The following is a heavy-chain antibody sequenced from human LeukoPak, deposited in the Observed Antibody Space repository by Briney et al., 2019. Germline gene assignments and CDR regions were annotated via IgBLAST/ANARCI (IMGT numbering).Heavy chain of an antibody. Sequence: GGSLRLSCAASGFTFSSYSMNWVRQAPGKGLEWVSSISSSSSYIYYADSVKGRFTISRDNAKNSLYLQMNSLRAEDTAVYYCAIGGKWSPRDRFDPWGQGTLVTVSS. V-gene: IGHV3-21*01. CDR3: AIGGKWSPRDRFDP. D-gene: IGHD2-8*01. CDR1: GFTFSSYS. J-gene: IGHJ5*02. CDR2: ISSSSSYI.